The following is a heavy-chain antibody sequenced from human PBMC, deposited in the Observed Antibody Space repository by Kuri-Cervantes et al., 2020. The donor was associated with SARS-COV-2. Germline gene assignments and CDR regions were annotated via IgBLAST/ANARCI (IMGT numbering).Heavy chain of an antibody. Sequence: SETLSLTCTVSGGSISSGSYYWSWIRQPAGKGLEWIRRIYTSGSTNYNPSLKSRVTISVDTSKNQFSLKLSSVTAADTAVYYCARRESSRAFDYWGQGTLVTVSS. D-gene: IGHD6-6*01. CDR1: GGSISSGSYY. V-gene: IGHV4-61*02. CDR2: IYTSGST. J-gene: IGHJ4*02. CDR3: ARRESSRAFDY.